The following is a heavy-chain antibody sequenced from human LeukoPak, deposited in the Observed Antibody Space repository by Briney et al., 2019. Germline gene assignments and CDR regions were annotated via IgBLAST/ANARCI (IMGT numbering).Heavy chain of an antibody. J-gene: IGHJ4*02. D-gene: IGHD3-16*01. CDR1: GYTFTNHA. Sequence: ASVTVSCKASGYTFTNHAIHWVRQAPGQRLEWMGWINAGKGNTKYSQKFQGRVTITRDTSANSAYMELSSLRSEDTAVYYCARQGGVLYDFWGQGTLVTVSS. CDR3: ARQGGVLYDF. CDR2: INAGKGNT. V-gene: IGHV1-3*01.